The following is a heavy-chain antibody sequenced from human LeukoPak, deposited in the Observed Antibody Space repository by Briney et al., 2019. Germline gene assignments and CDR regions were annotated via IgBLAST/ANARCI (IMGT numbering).Heavy chain of an antibody. Sequence: RFLRLSCTASGFTFGDYVMNWVRQAPGKGLEWVGFIRSGGTTEYAASVKGRFIISRDDSKSIAYLQMNSLKTEDTAVYYCSSPRRSSGWYDFDYWGQGTLVTVSS. CDR3: SSPRRSSGWYDFDY. D-gene: IGHD6-19*01. V-gene: IGHV3-49*04. J-gene: IGHJ4*02. CDR1: GFTFGDYV. CDR2: IRSGGTT.